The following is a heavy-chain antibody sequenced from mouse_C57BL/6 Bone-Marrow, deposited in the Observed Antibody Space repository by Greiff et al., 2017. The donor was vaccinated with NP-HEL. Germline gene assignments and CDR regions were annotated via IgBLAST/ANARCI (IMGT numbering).Heavy chain of an antibody. CDR3: ARRGGISGFPYYAMDY. V-gene: IGHV5-15*04. J-gene: IGHJ4*01. CDR1: GFTFSDYG. Sequence: DVMLVESGGGLVQPGGSLKLSCAASGFTFSDYGMAWVRQAPRKGPEWVAFISNLAYSIYYADTVTGRFTISRENAKNTLYLEMSSLRSEDTAMYYCARRGGISGFPYYAMDYWGQGTSVTVSS. D-gene: IGHD3-2*02. CDR2: ISNLAYSI.